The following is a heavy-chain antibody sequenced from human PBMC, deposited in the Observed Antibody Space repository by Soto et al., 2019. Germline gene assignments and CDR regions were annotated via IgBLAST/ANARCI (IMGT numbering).Heavy chain of an antibody. D-gene: IGHD2-21*02. J-gene: IGHJ4*02. V-gene: IGHV1-2*04. CDR2: INPNSGGT. CDR1: GYTFTGYY. CDR3: ARQCGGDRFYFDY. Sequence: QVQLVQSGAEVKKPGASVKVSCKASGYTFTGYYMHWVRQAPGQGLEWMGWINPNSGGTNYAQKFQGWVTMTMDTSISTAYMELSRLRSDDTAVYYCARQCGGDRFYFDYWGQGTLVTVSS.